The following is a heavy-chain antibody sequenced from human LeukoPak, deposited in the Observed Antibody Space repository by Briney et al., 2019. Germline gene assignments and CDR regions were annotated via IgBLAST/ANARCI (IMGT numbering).Heavy chain of an antibody. CDR2: IWYDGSNK. D-gene: IGHD3-22*01. V-gene: IGHV3-33*06. CDR1: GFTFSSYG. Sequence: QSGGSLRLSCAASGFTFSSYGMHWVRQAPGKGLEWVAVIWYDGSNKYYAVSVKGRFTISRDNSKNTLYLQMNSLRAEDTAVYYCAKDLSPYYDSSGPLSSWGQGTLVTVSS. CDR3: AKDLSPYYDSSGPLSS. J-gene: IGHJ5*02.